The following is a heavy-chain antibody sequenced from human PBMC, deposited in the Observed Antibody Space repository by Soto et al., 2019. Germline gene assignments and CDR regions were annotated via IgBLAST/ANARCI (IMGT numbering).Heavy chain of an antibody. Sequence: SQTLSLTCAISGDSVSNNSVAWNWVRQSPSRGLEWLGRTYYRSKWHYDYAPSVRSRITINPDTSKNHFSLQLNSVSPEDATVYYCARTLRGRGVKYFDDWGQGTLVTVSS. CDR2: TYYRSKWHY. J-gene: IGHJ4*02. D-gene: IGHD3-10*01. CDR3: ARTLRGRGVKYFDD. CDR1: GDSVSNNSVA. V-gene: IGHV6-1*01.